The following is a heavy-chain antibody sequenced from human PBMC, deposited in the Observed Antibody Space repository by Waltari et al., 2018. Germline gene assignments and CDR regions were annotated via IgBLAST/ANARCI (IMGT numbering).Heavy chain of an antibody. D-gene: IGHD2-15*01. CDR1: GFTFSSYA. V-gene: IGHV3-23*01. J-gene: IGHJ6*02. CDR3: AKVGDCSGGSCYSYYYYYYGMDV. CDR2: ISGSGGST. Sequence: EVQLLESGGGLVQPGGSLRLSCAASGFTFSSYAMSWVRQAPGKGLEWVSAISGSGGSTDYADSVKGRFTISRDNSKNTLYLQMNSLRAEDTAVYYCAKVGDCSGGSCYSYYYYYYGMDVWGQGTTVTVSS.